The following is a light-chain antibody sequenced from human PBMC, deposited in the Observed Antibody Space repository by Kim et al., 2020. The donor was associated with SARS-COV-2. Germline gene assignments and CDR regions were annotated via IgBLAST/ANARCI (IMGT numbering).Light chain of an antibody. CDR2: RNN. V-gene: IGLV10-54*01. CDR1: SSNGGDLG. Sequence: TTRHARPGNSSNGGDLGAAGLHQHQGHPPKLLASRNNNRPSGTSERLSASRSVNTASLTITGLQPGDEADYHCSAWNSSLSAWVFGGGTQLTVL. J-gene: IGLJ3*02. CDR3: SAWNSSLSAWV.